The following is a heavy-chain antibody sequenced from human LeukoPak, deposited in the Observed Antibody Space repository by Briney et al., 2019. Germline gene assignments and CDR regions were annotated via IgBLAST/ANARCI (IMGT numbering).Heavy chain of an antibody. CDR2: ISSTSTYI. Sequence: GGSLRLSCAASGFAFSNYIMNWVRQAPGKGLEWVSSISSTSTYINYADSVKGRFTISRDNAKNSLFLQMNSLRAEDTAVYYCARDLPDFDLWGRGTLVTVSS. J-gene: IGHJ2*01. V-gene: IGHV3-21*01. CDR1: GFAFSNYI. CDR3: ARDLPDFDL.